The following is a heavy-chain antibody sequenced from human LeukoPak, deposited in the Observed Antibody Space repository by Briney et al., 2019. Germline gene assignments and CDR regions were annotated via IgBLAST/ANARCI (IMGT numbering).Heavy chain of an antibody. D-gene: IGHD6-6*01. V-gene: IGHV4-34*08. CDR1: GGTFSGYY. J-gene: IGHJ4*02. CDR2: INHSGST. Sequence: SETLSLTCAVYGGTFSGYYWSWLRQPPGKGLEWIGVINHSGSTNYNPSLNRRVTIPVDTSKNQFSLKLSSVTAADPAVYYCSGGSAARPSHQLGYWGKGTVVTVS. CDR3: SGGSAARPSHQLGY.